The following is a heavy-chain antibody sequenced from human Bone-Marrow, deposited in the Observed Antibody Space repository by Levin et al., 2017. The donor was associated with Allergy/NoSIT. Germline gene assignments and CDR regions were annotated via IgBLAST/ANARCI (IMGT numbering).Heavy chain of an antibody. V-gene: IGHV3-30*03. CDR2: ISSDGSLK. D-gene: IGHD2-21*01. J-gene: IGHJ2*01. CDR3: ARNPVIGNWYFDL. CDR1: TTFSTSG. Sequence: GGSLRLSCVASTTFSTSGMHWVRQVPGKGPEWVAAISSDGSLKYYADSVKGRFVISRDNSKNTLYLQMNSLRAEDTAVYYCARNPVIGNWYFDLWGRGTLVSVSS.